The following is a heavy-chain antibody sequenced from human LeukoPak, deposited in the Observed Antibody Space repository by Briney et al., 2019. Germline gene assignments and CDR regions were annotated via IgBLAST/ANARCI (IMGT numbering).Heavy chain of an antibody. V-gene: IGHV3-48*04. Sequence: GGSLRLSCAASGFTFSNYGMDWVRQAPGKGLEWVSYISSSSSSIYYADSVKGRFTISRDNAKNSLYLQMNSLRAEDTAVYYCASSGGGSLAGDYFDYWGQGTLVTVSS. D-gene: IGHD1-26*01. CDR1: GFTFSNYG. CDR3: ASSGGGSLAGDYFDY. J-gene: IGHJ4*02. CDR2: ISSSSSSI.